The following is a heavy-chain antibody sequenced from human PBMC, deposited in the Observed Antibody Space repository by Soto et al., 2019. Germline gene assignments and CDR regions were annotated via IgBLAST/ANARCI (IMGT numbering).Heavy chain of an antibody. CDR2: IRYDGSNK. D-gene: IGHD2-21*01. CDR1: GFTFSSYG. V-gene: IGHV3-33*01. Sequence: GSLILSCAASGFTFSSYGMHWVRQAPGKGLKWVAVIRYDGSNKYYADSVKGRFTISRDNSKNTLNMQMNSLRVVYMALYYCARDPPWPCVDYYFDYCCQGTLVTVSS. CDR3: ARDPPWPCVDYYFDY. J-gene: IGHJ4*02.